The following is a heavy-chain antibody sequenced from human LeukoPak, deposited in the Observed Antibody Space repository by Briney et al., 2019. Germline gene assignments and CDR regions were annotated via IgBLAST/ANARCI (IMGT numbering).Heavy chain of an antibody. CDR3: ASYYSDAGTFDY. Sequence: SETLSLTCTVSGVPINSRSYYWGWMRHPPERAREGSGNIYYSGSTYYNPSLKTRAPITEDTHEKHLPQKLNSVPAADTAVYYCASYYSDAGTFDYWGQGTLVTVSS. D-gene: IGHD3-10*01. CDR2: IYYSGST. V-gene: IGHV4-39*01. CDR1: GVPINSRSYY. J-gene: IGHJ4*02.